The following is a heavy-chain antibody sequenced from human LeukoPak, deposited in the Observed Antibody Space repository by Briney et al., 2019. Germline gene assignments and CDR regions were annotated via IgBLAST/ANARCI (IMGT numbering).Heavy chain of an antibody. Sequence: ASVKVSCKASGYTFTSYAMHWVRQAPGQRLEWMGWINAGNGNTKYSQKFQGRVTITRDTSASTAYMELSSLRSEDTAVYYCARVDTGFGELAYWGQGTLVTVSS. J-gene: IGHJ4*02. V-gene: IGHV1-3*01. CDR1: GYTFTSYA. CDR3: ARVDTGFGELAY. CDR2: INAGNGNT. D-gene: IGHD3-10*01.